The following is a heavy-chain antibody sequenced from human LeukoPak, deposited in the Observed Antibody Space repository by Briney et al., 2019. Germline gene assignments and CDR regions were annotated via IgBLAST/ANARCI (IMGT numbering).Heavy chain of an antibody. Sequence: SETLSLTCTVSGGSISSYYWSWIRQPPGKGLEGIGYIYYSGSTNYNPSLKSRVTISVDTSKNQFSLKLSSVTAADSAVYYCARQSLRNTAMVFGYWGQGTLVTVSS. CDR3: ARQSLRNTAMVFGY. J-gene: IGHJ4*02. CDR1: GGSISSYY. D-gene: IGHD5-18*01. CDR2: IYYSGST. V-gene: IGHV4-59*08.